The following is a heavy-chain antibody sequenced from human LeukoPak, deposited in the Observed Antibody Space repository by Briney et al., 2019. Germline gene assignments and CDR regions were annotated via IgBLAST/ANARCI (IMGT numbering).Heavy chain of an antibody. CDR1: GFSFTNHW. CDR3: ARDRQIAY. J-gene: IGHJ4*02. CDR2: IKQDGSEK. V-gene: IGHV3-7*01. Sequence: GESLRISCSTYGFSFTNHWIGWVRQVPGKGLEWVANIKQDGSEKHYVDSVKGRFTISRDNAKNSLYLQMNSLRAEDTAVYYCARDRQIAYWGQGTLVTVSS.